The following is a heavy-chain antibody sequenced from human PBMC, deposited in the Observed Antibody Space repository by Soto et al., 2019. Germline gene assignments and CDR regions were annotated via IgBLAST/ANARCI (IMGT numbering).Heavy chain of an antibody. V-gene: IGHV1-69*13. D-gene: IGHD3-3*01. Sequence: ASVKVSCKASGGTFSSYAISWVRQAPGQGLEWMGGIIPIFGTANYAQKFQGRVTITADESTSTAYMELSSLRSEDTAVYYCARGNDFWSGYLDYYYYGMDVWGQGTTVTVSS. CDR2: IIPIFGTA. CDR3: ARGNDFWSGYLDYYYYGMDV. CDR1: GGTFSSYA. J-gene: IGHJ6*02.